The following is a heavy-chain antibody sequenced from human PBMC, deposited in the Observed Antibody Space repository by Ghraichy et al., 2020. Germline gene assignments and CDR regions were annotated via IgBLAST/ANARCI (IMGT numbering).Heavy chain of an antibody. J-gene: IGHJ4*02. D-gene: IGHD3-22*01. Sequence: SETRSLTCTVSGGSISGQYRNWIRQSPGQGLEWIGILHPSGTAIYNPSLKSRVTISEDTSKNQFFLKLSSVTAADTAVYYCARGIDSAKSGYWGQGILVTVSS. CDR3: ARGIDSAKSGY. CDR1: GGSISGQY. V-gene: IGHV4-59*11. CDR2: LHPSGTA.